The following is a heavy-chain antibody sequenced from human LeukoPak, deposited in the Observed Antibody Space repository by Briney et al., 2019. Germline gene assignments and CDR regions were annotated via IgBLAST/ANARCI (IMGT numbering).Heavy chain of an antibody. D-gene: IGHD3-3*01. V-gene: IGHV4-39*07. J-gene: IGHJ3*02. Sequence: SETLSLTCTVSGGSISGSSFYWGWIRQPPGEGLEWIGSIYYSGSTNYNPSLKSRVTISVDTSKNQFSLKLSSVTAADTAVYYCARDLAYYDFWSGFGAFDIWGQGTMVTVSS. CDR3: ARDLAYYDFWSGFGAFDI. CDR2: IYYSGST. CDR1: GGSISGSSFY.